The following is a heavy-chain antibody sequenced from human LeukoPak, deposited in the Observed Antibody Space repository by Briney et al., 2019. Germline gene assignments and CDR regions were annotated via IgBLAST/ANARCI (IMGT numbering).Heavy chain of an antibody. CDR1: GFTFSRYG. D-gene: IGHD3-10*01. CDR2: IRGSGGST. CDR3: VKVAKYYYGSETYYFFEH. Sequence: GGSLRLSCAASGFTFSRYGMSWVRQAPGKGLEWVSGIRGSGGSTNYADSVKGRFTISRDNSKNTLYLQMNSLRVEDTAIYYCVKVAKYYYGSETYYFFEHWGQGTPVTASS. V-gene: IGHV3-23*01. J-gene: IGHJ4*02.